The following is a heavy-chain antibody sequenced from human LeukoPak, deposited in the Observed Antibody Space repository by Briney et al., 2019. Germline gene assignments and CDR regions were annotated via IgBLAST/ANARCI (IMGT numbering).Heavy chain of an antibody. J-gene: IGHJ5*02. D-gene: IGHD3-22*01. V-gene: IGHV4-59*11. Sequence: PSETLSLTCTVSGGSICSHYWSWIRQPPGKGLEWIGYIYYSGSTNYNPSLKSRVTISVDTSKNQFSLKLSSVTAADTAVYYCARDYDSSGYYPNWFDPWGQGTLVTVSS. CDR2: IYYSGST. CDR3: ARDYDSSGYYPNWFDP. CDR1: GGSICSHY.